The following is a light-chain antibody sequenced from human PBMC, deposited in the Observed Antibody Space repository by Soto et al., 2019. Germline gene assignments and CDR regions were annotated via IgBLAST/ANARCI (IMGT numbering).Light chain of an antibody. J-gene: IGLJ2*01. V-gene: IGLV1-40*01. CDR1: SSNIGAGYD. CDR3: QSYDSSLSGVV. Sequence: QSVLTQPPSVSGAPGQRVTISCTGSSSNIGAGYDVHWYQQLPGTAPKRLIYGNSNRPSGVPDRFSGSKSGTSASLAITGLQAEDEADDYCQSYDSSLSGVVFGGGTKLTVL. CDR2: GNS.